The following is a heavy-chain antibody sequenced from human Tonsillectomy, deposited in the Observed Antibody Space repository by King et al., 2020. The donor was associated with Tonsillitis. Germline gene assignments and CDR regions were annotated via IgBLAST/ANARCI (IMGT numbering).Heavy chain of an antibody. J-gene: IGHJ4*02. V-gene: IGHV3-7*01. CDR1: GFPFRTYW. D-gene: IGHD1-26*01. Sequence: VQLVESGGDLVQPGESLRLSCVASGFPFRTYWMSWVRQAPGEGLDWVANINEDGSEKHYVDSVKGRFTISRDNAKNSLYLQMNSLRGEDTAVYYCVKGGHIDYCGQGTRVTVSS. CDR2: INEDGSEK. CDR3: VKGGHIDY.